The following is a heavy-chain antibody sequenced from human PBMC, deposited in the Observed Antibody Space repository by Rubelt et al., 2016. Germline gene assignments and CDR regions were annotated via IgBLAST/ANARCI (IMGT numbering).Heavy chain of an antibody. Sequence: EVQLLESGGSLVQPGGSLRLSCAASGFTFSDHCMSWVRQAPGKGLEWVANINQDGSEKKYVDSVKGRFTNSRDNAKNSLYLQMNSLRDEDTAVYYCARVITSSGWYEDYWGQGTLVTVSS. CDR2: INQDGSEK. V-gene: IGHV3-7*01. CDR1: GFTFSDHC. CDR3: ARVITSSGWYEDY. J-gene: IGHJ4*02. D-gene: IGHD6-19*01.